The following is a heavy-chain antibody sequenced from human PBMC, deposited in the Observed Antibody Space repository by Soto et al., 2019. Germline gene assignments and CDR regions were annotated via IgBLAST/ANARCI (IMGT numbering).Heavy chain of an antibody. D-gene: IGHD5-12*01. J-gene: IGHJ6*02. Sequence: QVQLVQSGAEVKKPGASVKVSCTASGYTFTRSGISWVRQAPGQGLEWMGWISTYNGDTNYAQTFQGRVTMTTDTSTSTVHMEVRSLRSADTAVYYCAREGVAPYYYYGMDVWGQGTPVTVSS. V-gene: IGHV1-18*01. CDR2: ISTYNGDT. CDR3: AREGVAPYYYYGMDV. CDR1: GYTFTRSG.